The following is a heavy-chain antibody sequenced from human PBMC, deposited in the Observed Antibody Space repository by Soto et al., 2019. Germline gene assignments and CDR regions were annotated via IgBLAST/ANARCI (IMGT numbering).Heavy chain of an antibody. D-gene: IGHD2-21*01. Sequence: QLQLQESGSRLVKSSETLSLTCDVSGDTISTGGYTWAWIRQPPGQALEWIGHTYHSGTPYYNPSLKGRVIISVDRSKNQFSLKVRSVTAAATAVYYCARETCGDYVGYFDSWGQGSQVTVSS. J-gene: IGHJ4*02. CDR2: TYHSGTP. CDR3: ARETCGDYVGYFDS. CDR1: GDTISTGGYT. V-gene: IGHV4-30-2*01.